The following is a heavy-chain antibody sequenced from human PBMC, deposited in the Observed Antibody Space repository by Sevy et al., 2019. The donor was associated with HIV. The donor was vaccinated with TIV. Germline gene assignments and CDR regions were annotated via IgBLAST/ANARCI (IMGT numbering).Heavy chain of an antibody. Sequence: ASVKVSCRASGYTFTSYDIHWVRQTTGQGLEWMEWMSPNSGNTGYAQKFQGRVTMTRYTSKGTAYMELSSLRSDDTAVYYCVRILSTSYYNYHALDVWGQGTTVTVSS. CDR1: GYTFTSYD. CDR3: VRILSTSYYNYHALDV. J-gene: IGHJ6*02. CDR2: MSPNSGNT. D-gene: IGHD2-2*01. V-gene: IGHV1-8*01.